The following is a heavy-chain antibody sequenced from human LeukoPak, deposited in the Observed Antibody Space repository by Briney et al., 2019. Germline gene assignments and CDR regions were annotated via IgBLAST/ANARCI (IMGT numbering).Heavy chain of an antibody. CDR1: GYTLTSYY. J-gene: IGHJ4*02. CDR2: INPNDATT. D-gene: IGHD2-15*01. CDR3: ARVDCSGGSCYRFDY. Sequence: GASVKVSCKASGYTLTSYYMQWVRQAPGQGLEWMGIINPNDATTSSARKFQGRVTMTRDTSTSTVYTELRSLTSEDTAVYYCARVDCSGGSCYRFDYWGQGTLVTVSS. V-gene: IGHV1-46*01.